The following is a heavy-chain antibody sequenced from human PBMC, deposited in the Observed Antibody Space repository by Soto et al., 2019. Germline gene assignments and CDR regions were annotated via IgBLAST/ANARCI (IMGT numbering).Heavy chain of an antibody. J-gene: IGHJ3*02. Sequence: PGGSLRLSCAASGFTFSSYAMHWVRQAPGKGLEWVAVISYDGSNKYYADSVKGRFTISRDNSKNTLYLQMNSLRAEDTAVYYCAKVSTVTLIYDAFDIWGQGTMVTVSS. CDR1: GFTFSSYA. CDR2: ISYDGSNK. D-gene: IGHD4-17*01. CDR3: AKVSTVTLIYDAFDI. V-gene: IGHV3-30*18.